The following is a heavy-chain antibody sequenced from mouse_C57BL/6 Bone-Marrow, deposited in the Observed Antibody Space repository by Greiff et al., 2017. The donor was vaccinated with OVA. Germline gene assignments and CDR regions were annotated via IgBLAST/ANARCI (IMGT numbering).Heavy chain of an antibody. Sequence: QVQLKQPGAELVKPGASVKMSCKASGYTFTSYWITWVKQRPGQGLEWIGDIYPGSGSTNYNEKFKSKATLTVDTSSSTAYMQLSSLTSEDSAVYYCARPHYYGSSLDYWGQGTTLTVSS. D-gene: IGHD1-1*01. J-gene: IGHJ2*01. CDR2: IYPGSGST. V-gene: IGHV1-55*01. CDR3: ARPHYYGSSLDY. CDR1: GYTFTSYW.